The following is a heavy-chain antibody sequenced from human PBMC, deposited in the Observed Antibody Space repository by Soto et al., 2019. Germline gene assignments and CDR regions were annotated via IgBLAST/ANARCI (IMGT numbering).Heavy chain of an antibody. Sequence: QLQLQESGSGLVKPSQTLSLTCTVSGGSITSGGYSWTWIRQSPGKGLEWIGYTYQSGSAYYNPSLKCRVTLSVDRSKNQFSLNLTSVTAADTAVYYCARDYYGMDVWGQGTTVTVSS. J-gene: IGHJ6*02. CDR2: TYQSGSA. V-gene: IGHV4-30-2*06. CDR3: ARDYYGMDV. CDR1: GGSITSGGYS.